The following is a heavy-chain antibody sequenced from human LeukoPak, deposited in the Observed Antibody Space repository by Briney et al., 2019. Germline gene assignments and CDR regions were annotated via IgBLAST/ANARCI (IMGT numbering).Heavy chain of an antibody. CDR2: IYTSGST. CDR3: AREVDTAMVPFDY. Sequence: SSETLSLTCTVSGGSISSSSYFWGWIRQPPGKGLEWIGRIYTSGSTNYNPSLKSRVTMSVDTSKNQFSLKLSSVTAADTAVYYCAREVDTAMVPFDYWGQGTLVTVSS. D-gene: IGHD5-18*01. V-gene: IGHV4-39*07. CDR1: GGSISSSSYF. J-gene: IGHJ4*02.